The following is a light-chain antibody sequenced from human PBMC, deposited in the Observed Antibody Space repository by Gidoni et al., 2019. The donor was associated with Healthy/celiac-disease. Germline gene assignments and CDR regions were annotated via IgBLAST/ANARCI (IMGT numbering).Light chain of an antibody. J-gene: IGLJ2*01. CDR3: QAWDRSTVV. CDR1: KLGDQY. CDR2: QDS. Sequence: SYELTQPPSVSVSPGQTASITCSGDKLGDQYACWYQQNPCQSPVLVIYQDSKRPSGIPERFSGSNSGNTATLTISGTQASDEADYCCQAWDRSTVVFGGGTKLTVL. V-gene: IGLV3-1*01.